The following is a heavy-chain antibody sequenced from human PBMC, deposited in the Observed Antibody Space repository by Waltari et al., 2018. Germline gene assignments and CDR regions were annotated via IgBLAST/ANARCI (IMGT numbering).Heavy chain of an antibody. Sequence: EVQLVESGGSLVQPGGSLRLSCATSGFSFSSSWMHWVRHSPGKGLVLVSRINSEGGGIGYADSVRGRFTVSRDNARNTLYLQMNSLRDEDTAVYYCAKLTPPEDYWGQGTLVTVSS. CDR1: GFSFSSSW. V-gene: IGHV3-74*01. J-gene: IGHJ4*02. CDR3: AKLTPPEDY. CDR2: INSEGGGI. D-gene: IGHD7-27*01.